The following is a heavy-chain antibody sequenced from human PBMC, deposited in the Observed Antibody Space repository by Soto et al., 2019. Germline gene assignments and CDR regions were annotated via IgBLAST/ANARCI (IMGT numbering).Heavy chain of an antibody. Sequence: QVQLQESGPGLVKPSQTLSLTCTVSGASMSSGGYYWTWIRQSPGKGLEWIGYIYYSGSTYYNPSLEXRXAXSXXTSRSPFSLTLHSVTAADTAIYYCARDRHNNFFDPWGQGTLVTVSS. V-gene: IGHV4-31*03. J-gene: IGHJ5*02. CDR2: IYYSGST. CDR1: GASMSSGGYY. CDR3: ARDRHNNFFDP. D-gene: IGHD6-6*01.